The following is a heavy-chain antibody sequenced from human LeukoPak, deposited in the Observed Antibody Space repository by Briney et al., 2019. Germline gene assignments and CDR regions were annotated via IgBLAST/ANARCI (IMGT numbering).Heavy chain of an antibody. V-gene: IGHV4-34*01. Sequence: SETLSLTCAVYGGSFSGYYWSWIRQPLGKGLEWIGEINHSGSTNYNPSLKSRVTISVDTSKNQFSLKLSSVTAADTAVYYCARLNRKYYDFWSGYYAPSDYWGQGTLVTVSS. D-gene: IGHD3-3*01. CDR1: GGSFSGYY. CDR2: INHSGST. CDR3: ARLNRKYYDFWSGYYAPSDY. J-gene: IGHJ4*02.